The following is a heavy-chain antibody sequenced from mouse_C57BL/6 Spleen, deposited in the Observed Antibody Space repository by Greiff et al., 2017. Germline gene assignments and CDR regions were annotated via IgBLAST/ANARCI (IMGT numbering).Heavy chain of an antibody. D-gene: IGHD2-1*01. Sequence: QVQLKQSGPELVKPGASVKISCKASGYAFSSSWMNWVKQRPGKGLEWIGRIYPGDGDTNYNGKFKGKATLTADKSSSTAYMQLSSLTSEDSAVYFCASLLPLFAYWGQGTLVTVSA. CDR3: ASLLPLFAY. J-gene: IGHJ3*01. V-gene: IGHV1-82*01. CDR2: IYPGDGDT. CDR1: GYAFSSSW.